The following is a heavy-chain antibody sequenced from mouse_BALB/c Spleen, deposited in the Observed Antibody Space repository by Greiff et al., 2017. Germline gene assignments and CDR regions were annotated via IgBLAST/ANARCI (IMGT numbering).Heavy chain of an antibody. CDR3: ARWGTVVATDY. Sequence: VQLQQSGAELARPGASVKLSCKASGYTFTSYWMQWVKQRPGQGLEWIGAIYPGDGDTRYTQKFKGKATLTADKSSSTAYMQLSSLASEDSAVYYCARWGTVVATDYWGQGTTLTVSS. D-gene: IGHD1-1*01. J-gene: IGHJ2*01. V-gene: IGHV1-87*01. CDR2: IYPGDGDT. CDR1: GYTFTSYW.